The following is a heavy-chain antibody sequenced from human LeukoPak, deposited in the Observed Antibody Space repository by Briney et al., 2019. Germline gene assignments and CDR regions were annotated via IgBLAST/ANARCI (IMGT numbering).Heavy chain of an antibody. J-gene: IGHJ4*02. Sequence: PSETLSLTCTVSGGSISSSSYYWGWIRQPPGKGPEWIGSIYYSGSTYYNPSLKSRVTISVDTSKNQFSLKLSSVTAADTAVYYCARASSGYYPFYYWGQGTPVTVSS. D-gene: IGHD3-22*01. CDR1: GGSISSSSYY. CDR3: ARASSGYYPFYY. V-gene: IGHV4-39*01. CDR2: IYYSGST.